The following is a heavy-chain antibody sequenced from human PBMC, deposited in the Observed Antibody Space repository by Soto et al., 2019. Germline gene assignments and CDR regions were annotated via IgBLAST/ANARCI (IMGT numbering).Heavy chain of an antibody. J-gene: IGHJ4*02. D-gene: IGHD3-22*01. V-gene: IGHV1-2*02. CDR2: INPNNGAT. CDR3: APHYPDSSGYFDH. CDR1: GYIFTGNY. Sequence: ASVKVSCKASGYIFTGNYMHWVRQAPGQGLEYMGWINPNNGATNYAQNFQGRVSMTWDTSISTAYMEVRRLRSDDTAVYYCAPHYPDSSGYFDHWGQGTLVTVSS.